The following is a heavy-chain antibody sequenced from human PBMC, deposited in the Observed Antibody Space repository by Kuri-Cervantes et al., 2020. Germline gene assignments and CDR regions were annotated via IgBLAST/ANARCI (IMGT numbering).Heavy chain of an antibody. CDR2: ITGSSSTI. J-gene: IGHJ4*02. CDR3: AKGELLQGYFDY. D-gene: IGHD1-26*01. Sequence: GGSLRLSCAASGFSFSGYSMNWVRQAPGKGLEWVSYITGSSSTIYYADSVKGRFTISRDNAKNSLYLQMNSLRDEDTAVYYCAKGELLQGYFDYWGQGTLVTVSS. CDR1: GFSFSGYS. V-gene: IGHV3-48*02.